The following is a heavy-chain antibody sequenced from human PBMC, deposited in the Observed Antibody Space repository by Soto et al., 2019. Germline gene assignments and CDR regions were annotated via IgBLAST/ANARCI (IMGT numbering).Heavy chain of an antibody. J-gene: IGHJ4*01. CDR1: GGSFSGYY. V-gene: IGHV4-34*01. D-gene: IGHD3-3*01. CDR3: ARGQSGVVIMDY. Sequence: SETLSLTCAVYGGSFSGYYWSWIRQPPGKGLDWIGEINHRGSTNYNPSLRSRVTISVDTSKNQFSLKLSSVTAADSAVYYCARGQSGVVIMDYWGHGTLVT. CDR2: INHRGST.